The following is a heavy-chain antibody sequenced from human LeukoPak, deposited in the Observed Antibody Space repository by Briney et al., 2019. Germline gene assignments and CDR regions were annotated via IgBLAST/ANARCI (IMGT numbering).Heavy chain of an antibody. CDR3: VRGWAPRGEKSSFAS. D-gene: IGHD3-10*01. CDR2: IFASGST. CDR1: GASINSDY. V-gene: IGHV4-4*07. J-gene: IGHJ4*02. Sequence: SETLSLTCTVSGASINSDYWTWVRQVAGKGLEWIGRIFASGSTNYDPYLRSRITMSVDTSKNQFSLDLSSVTAADTGVYYCVRGWAPRGEKSSFASWGQGTLVTVSS.